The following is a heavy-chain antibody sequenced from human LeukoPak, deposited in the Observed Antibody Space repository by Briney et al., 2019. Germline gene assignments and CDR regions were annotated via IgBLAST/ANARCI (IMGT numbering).Heavy chain of an antibody. CDR3: ARVLFGVKGIAVAGPEY. D-gene: IGHD6-19*01. CDR1: GGTFSSYA. J-gene: IGHJ4*02. CDR2: IIPILGIA. V-gene: IGHV1-69*04. Sequence: ASVKVSCKASGGTFSSYAISWVRQAPGQGLEWMGRIIPILGIANYAQKFQGRVTITADKSTSTAYMELSSLRSEDTAVYYCARVLFGVKGIAVAGPEYWGQGTLVTVSS.